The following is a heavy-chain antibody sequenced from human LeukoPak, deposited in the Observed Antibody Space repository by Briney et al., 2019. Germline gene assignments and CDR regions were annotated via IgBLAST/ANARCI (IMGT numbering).Heavy chain of an antibody. CDR2: ISWNSGSI. CDR1: GFTFDDYA. V-gene: IGHV3-9*01. D-gene: IGHD1-26*01. J-gene: IGHJ6*03. Sequence: GGSLRLSCAASGFTFDDYAMHWVRQAPGKGLEWVSGISWNSGSIGYADSVKGRFTISRDNAKNSLYLQMNSLRAEDTALYYCAKSPLGAPYYYYYYMAVWGKGTTVTVSS. CDR3: AKSPLGAPYYYYYYMAV.